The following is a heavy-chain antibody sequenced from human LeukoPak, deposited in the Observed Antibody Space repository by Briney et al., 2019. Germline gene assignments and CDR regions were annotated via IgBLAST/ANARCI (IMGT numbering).Heavy chain of an antibody. CDR1: GYTFTSYD. D-gene: IGHD6-19*01. CDR3: ARERGDRSGWFYYYYGMDV. V-gene: IGHV1-8*01. CDR2: MNPNSGNT. J-gene: IGHJ6*02. Sequence: VASVKVSCNASGYTFTSYDINWVRQATGQGLEWMGWMNPNSGNTGYAQKFQGRVTMTRNTSISTAYMELSSLRSEDTAVYYCARERGDRSGWFYYYYGMDVWAKGPRSPSP.